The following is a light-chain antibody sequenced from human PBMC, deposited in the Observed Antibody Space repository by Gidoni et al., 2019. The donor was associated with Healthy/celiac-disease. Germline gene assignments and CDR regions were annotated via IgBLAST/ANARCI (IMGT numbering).Light chain of an antibody. CDR1: QSISSY. CDR2: AAS. J-gene: IGKJ1*01. V-gene: IGKV1-39*01. Sequence: DIQMTQSPSSLSASVGDRVTITCRASQSISSYLNWYQQKPGKAPKLLIYAASSLQSGVPSRFSGSGSGTDFTLTISSLKPEDVATDYGQQSYSTPRTFGQGTKVEIK. CDR3: QQSYSTPRT.